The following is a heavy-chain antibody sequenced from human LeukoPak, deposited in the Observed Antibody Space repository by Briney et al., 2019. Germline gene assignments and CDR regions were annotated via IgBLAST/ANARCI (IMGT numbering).Heavy chain of an antibody. V-gene: IGHV4-59*01. CDR3: ARDYGGSPDAFDI. J-gene: IGHJ3*02. D-gene: IGHD4-23*01. CDR2: IYYSGST. CDR1: GGSISSYY. Sequence: PSETLSLTCTVSGGSISSYYWSWIRQPPGKGLEWIGYIYYSGSTHHNPSLNSRVTISVDTSKNQFSLKLSSVTAADTAVYYCARDYGGSPDAFDIWGQGTMVTVSS.